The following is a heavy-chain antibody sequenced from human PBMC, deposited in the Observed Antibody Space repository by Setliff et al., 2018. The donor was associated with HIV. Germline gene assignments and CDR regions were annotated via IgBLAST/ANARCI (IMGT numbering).Heavy chain of an antibody. CDR3: ARDQLAMVRRNGMDV. J-gene: IGHJ6*02. V-gene: IGHV3-30*04. CDR1: GFTFSSYA. D-gene: IGHD3-10*01. CDR2: ISSDGSNE. Sequence: LRLSCAASGFTFSSYAMQRVRQAPGKGLEWVAVISSDGSNEYYADSVKGRFTISRDNSKNTLYVQMNSLRAEDTAVYYCARDQLAMVRRNGMDVWGQGTTVTVSS.